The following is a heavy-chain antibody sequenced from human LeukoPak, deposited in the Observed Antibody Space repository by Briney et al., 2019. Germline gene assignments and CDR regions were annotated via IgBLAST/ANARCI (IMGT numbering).Heavy chain of an antibody. CDR2: IKQDGSEK. J-gene: IGHJ4*02. CDR1: GFTFSSYW. Sequence: GGSLRLSCAASGFTFSSYWMSWVRQAPGKGLEWVANIKQDGSEKYYVDSVKGRFTISRDNAKNSLYLQMNSLRAEDTAVYYCARVQGSSSWYLPTKYYFDYWGQGTLVTVSS. V-gene: IGHV3-7*01. CDR3: ARVQGSSSWYLPTKYYFDY. D-gene: IGHD6-13*01.